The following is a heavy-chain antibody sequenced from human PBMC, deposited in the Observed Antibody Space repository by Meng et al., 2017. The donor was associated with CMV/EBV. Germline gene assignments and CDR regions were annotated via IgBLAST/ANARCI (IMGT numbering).Heavy chain of an antibody. CDR2: ITTYNGNT. Sequence: ASVKVSCKASGYKFNDFGITWVRQAPGQGLEWVGWITTYNGNTNYAQKLQGRVTMTTDTSTSTAYMELRSLRSDDTAVYYCARVVVVPAATTLRYYYYGMDVWGQGTTVTVSS. V-gene: IGHV1-18*01. CDR1: GYKFNDFG. J-gene: IGHJ6*02. CDR3: ARVVVVPAATTLRYYYYGMDV. D-gene: IGHD2-2*01.